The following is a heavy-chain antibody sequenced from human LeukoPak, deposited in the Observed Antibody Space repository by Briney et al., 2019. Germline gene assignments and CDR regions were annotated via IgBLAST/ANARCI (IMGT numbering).Heavy chain of an antibody. Sequence: SVKVSCKASGGTFSSYAISWVRQAPGQGLEWMGRIIPILGIANYAQKFQGRVTITADKSTSTAYMELSSLRSEDTAVYYCARGSGNQDAFDIWGQGTMVTVTS. CDR2: IIPILGIA. D-gene: IGHD1-26*01. CDR3: ARGSGNQDAFDI. J-gene: IGHJ3*02. V-gene: IGHV1-69*04. CDR1: GGTFSSYA.